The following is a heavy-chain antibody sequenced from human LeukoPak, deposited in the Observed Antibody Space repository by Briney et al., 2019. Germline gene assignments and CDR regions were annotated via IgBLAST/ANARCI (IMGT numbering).Heavy chain of an antibody. D-gene: IGHD6-13*01. Sequence: GGSLKLSCAASGFTFSSYAMSWVRQAPGKGLEWVSIIYSGGATSYADSVKGRFTISRDNSKNTLYLQMSSLRAEDTAVYYCARSAGIAATIVLGYWGQGTLVTVSS. CDR1: GFTFSSYA. CDR2: IYSGGAT. CDR3: ARSAGIAATIVLGY. J-gene: IGHJ4*02. V-gene: IGHV3-66*01.